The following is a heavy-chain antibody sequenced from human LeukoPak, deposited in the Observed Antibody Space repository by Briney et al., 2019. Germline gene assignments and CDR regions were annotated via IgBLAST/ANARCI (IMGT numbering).Heavy chain of an antibody. CDR3: ARDAGSHHDAFDI. D-gene: IGHD2-15*01. J-gene: IGHJ3*02. V-gene: IGHV4-30-4*01. Sequence: SETLSLTCTVSGGSISSGDYYWSWIRQPPGKGLEWIGYIYYSGSTYYNPSPKSRVTISVDTSKNQFSLKLSSVTAADTAVYYCARDAGSHHDAFDIWGQGTMVTVSS. CDR2: IYYSGST. CDR1: GGSISSGDYY.